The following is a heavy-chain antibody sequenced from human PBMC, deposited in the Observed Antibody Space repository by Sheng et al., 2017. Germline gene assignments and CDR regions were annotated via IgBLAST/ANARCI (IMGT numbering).Heavy chain of an antibody. CDR1: GFTFSSYE. CDR3: ARDADTSPEAPFDY. V-gene: IGHV3-48*03. CDR2: ISSSGSTI. D-gene: IGHD3-3*01. Sequence: EVQLVESGGGLVQPGGSLRLSCAASGFTFSSYEMNWVRQAPGKGLEWVSYISSSGSTIYYADSVKGRFTISRDNAKNSLYLQMNSLRAEDTAVYYCARDADTSPEAPFDYWGQGTLVTVSS. J-gene: IGHJ4*02.